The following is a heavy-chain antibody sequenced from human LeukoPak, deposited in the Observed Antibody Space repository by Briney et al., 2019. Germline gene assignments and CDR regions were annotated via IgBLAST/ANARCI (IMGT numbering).Heavy chain of an antibody. CDR3: ARTLGYCSGGSCNGDAFDI. J-gene: IGHJ3*02. D-gene: IGHD2-15*01. CDR1: GGSLSSYY. Sequence: SETLSLTCTVSGGSLSSYYWSWIRQPPGKGLEWIGYIYYSGSTNYNPSLKSRVTMSVDTSKNQFSLKLSSVTAADTAVYYCARTLGYCSGGSCNGDAFDIWGQGTMVTVSS. CDR2: IYYSGST. V-gene: IGHV4-59*01.